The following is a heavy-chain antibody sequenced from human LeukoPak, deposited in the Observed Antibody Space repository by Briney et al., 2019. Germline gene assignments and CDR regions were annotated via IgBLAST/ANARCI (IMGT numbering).Heavy chain of an antibody. CDR1: GFTFGSHA. Sequence: PGGSLRLSCEASGFTFGSHAMYWVRQAPGKGLEWVAGIFGNGGSPHYADSVKGRFTISRDNPRNTVYLQINSLRDDDTAVYYCGKTTVGYSSGQKPAWPVDFWGQGTLVTVSS. CDR3: GKTTVGYSSGQKPAWPVDF. J-gene: IGHJ4*02. D-gene: IGHD5-18*01. V-gene: IGHV3-23*01. CDR2: IFGNGGSP.